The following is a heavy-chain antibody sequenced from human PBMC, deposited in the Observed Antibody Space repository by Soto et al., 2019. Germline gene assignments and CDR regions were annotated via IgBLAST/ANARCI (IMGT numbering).Heavy chain of an antibody. CDR3: ARDFKDLG. J-gene: IGHJ4*02. CDR2: IQSDESRT. V-gene: IGHV3-74*03. D-gene: IGHD7-27*01. CDR1: GFFFSNYW. Sequence: EMQLVESGGGLVQPGGSLRLSCAASGFFFSNYWMDWVRQTPGKGLVWVSGIQSDESRTKYADSVEGRFTISRDNANDMVYLQMNSLRAEDTAVYYCARDFKDLGWGRGTLVTVSS.